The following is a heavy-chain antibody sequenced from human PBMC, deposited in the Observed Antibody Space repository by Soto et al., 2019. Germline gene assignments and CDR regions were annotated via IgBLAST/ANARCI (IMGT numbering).Heavy chain of an antibody. CDR2: ISYDGSNK. CDR1: SFTFSNAW. Sequence: PGGSLRLSCAASSFTFSNAWMNWVRQAPGKGLEWVAVISYDGSNKYYADSVKGRFTISRDNSKNTLYLQMNSLRAEDTAVYYCAKMDGDDYVWGSYRYFHYYYYGMDVWGQGTTVTVSS. V-gene: IGHV3-30*18. CDR3: AKMDGDDYVWGSYRYFHYYYYGMDV. D-gene: IGHD3-16*02. J-gene: IGHJ6*02.